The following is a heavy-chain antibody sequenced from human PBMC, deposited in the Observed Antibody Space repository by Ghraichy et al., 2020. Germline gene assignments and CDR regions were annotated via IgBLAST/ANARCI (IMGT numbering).Heavy chain of an antibody. Sequence: ASVKVSCKASGNTFTGSDINWVRQATGQGLEWMGWMNPNSGNTGYAQKFQGRVTMTRNTSISTAYMELSSLRSEDTAVYYCGSGHFRGLAAIGDWGQGTLVTVSS. D-gene: IGHD2-15*01. J-gene: IGHJ4*02. CDR1: GNTFTGSD. CDR3: GSGHFRGLAAIGD. V-gene: IGHV1-8*01. CDR2: MNPNSGNT.